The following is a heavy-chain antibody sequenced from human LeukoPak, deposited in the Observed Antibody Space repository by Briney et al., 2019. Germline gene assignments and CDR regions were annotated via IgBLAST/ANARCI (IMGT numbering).Heavy chain of an antibody. V-gene: IGHV3-23*01. D-gene: IGHD3-10*01. Sequence: GGSLRLSCAASGFTFSSYAMSWVRQAPGKGLEWVSAISGSGGSTYYADSVKGRFTISRDNSKNTLYLQMNSLRAEDTAVYYCAKDMRFGELFGPRFDPWGQGTLVTVSS. CDR1: GFTFSSYA. CDR3: AKDMRFGELFGPRFDP. J-gene: IGHJ5*02. CDR2: ISGSGGST.